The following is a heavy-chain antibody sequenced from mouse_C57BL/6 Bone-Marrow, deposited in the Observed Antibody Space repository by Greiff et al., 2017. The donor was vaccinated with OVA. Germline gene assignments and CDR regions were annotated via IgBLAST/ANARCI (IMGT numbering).Heavy chain of an antibody. V-gene: IGHV1-69*01. J-gene: IGHJ3*01. D-gene: IGHD3-2*02. CDR3: ARGDSSYAY. CDR2: IDPSDSYT. Sequence: QVQLQQPGAELVMPGASVKLSCKASGYTFTSYWMHWVKQRPGQGLEWIGEIDPSDSYTNYNQKFKGKSTLTVDKSSSTAYMHLSSLTYEDSAVYYCARGDSSYAYWGQGTLVTVSA. CDR1: GYTFTSYW.